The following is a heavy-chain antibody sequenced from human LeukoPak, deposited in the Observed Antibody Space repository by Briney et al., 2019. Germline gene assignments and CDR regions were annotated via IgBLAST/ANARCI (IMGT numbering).Heavy chain of an antibody. D-gene: IGHD6-13*01. Sequence: PSETLSLTCTVSGGSISGYYWSWIRQPPGKGLEWIGYNYYTGSTNYNPSLKSRVTISVDTSKNQFSLKVTSVTAADTAVYYCARGVYIAAAQYGYWGQGTLVTVSS. CDR2: NYYTGST. CDR3: ARGVYIAAAQYGY. CDR1: GGSISGYY. J-gene: IGHJ4*02. V-gene: IGHV4-59*01.